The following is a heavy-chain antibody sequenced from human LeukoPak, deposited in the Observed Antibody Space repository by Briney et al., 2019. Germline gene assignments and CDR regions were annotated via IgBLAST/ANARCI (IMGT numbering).Heavy chain of an antibody. CDR1: GFTFSSYG. V-gene: IGHV3-30*18. D-gene: IGHD3-10*01. CDR3: AKDFRSYYSPIDY. J-gene: IGHJ4*02. Sequence: GGSLRLSCAASGFTFSSYGMNWVCQAPGKGLEWVAVISYDGSSKYYADSVKGRFTISRDNSKNTLYLQMNSLRAEDTAVYYCAKDFRSYYSPIDYWGQGTLVTVSS. CDR2: ISYDGSSK.